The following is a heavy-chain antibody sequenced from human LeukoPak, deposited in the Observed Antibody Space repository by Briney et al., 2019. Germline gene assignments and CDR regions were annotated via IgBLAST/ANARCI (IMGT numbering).Heavy chain of an antibody. CDR1: GYTFTNYY. CDR2: INPSGGST. V-gene: IGHV1-46*01. J-gene: IGHJ4*02. Sequence: GASVKVSCKASGYTFTNYYMHWVRQAPGQGLEWMGIINPSGGSTRYAQKFQGRVTMTRDTYTNTVYMELSSLGYEDTAMYYCARGASYDSSAYYGYWGQGTLVTVSS. D-gene: IGHD3-22*01. CDR3: ARGASYDSSAYYGY.